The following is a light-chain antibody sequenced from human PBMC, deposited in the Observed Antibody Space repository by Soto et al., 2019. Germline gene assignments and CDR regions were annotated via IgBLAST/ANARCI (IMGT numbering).Light chain of an antibody. Sequence: EIVLTQSPGTLSLSPGERVTISCRASQSVSSSFLAWYQQRPGQAPRLLIYGTSSRATGIPDRFSGSGSGTDFTLTISRLEPDDFAVYYCQQYGSSPQTFGQGTKVDIK. CDR3: QQYGSSPQT. J-gene: IGKJ1*01. V-gene: IGKV3-20*01. CDR1: QSVSSSF. CDR2: GTS.